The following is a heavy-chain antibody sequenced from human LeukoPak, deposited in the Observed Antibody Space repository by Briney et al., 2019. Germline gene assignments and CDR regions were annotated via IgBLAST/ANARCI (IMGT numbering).Heavy chain of an antibody. D-gene: IGHD2-8*01. CDR3: ARSMLGAI. CDR2: VHYTGKT. Sequence: SETLSLICSASGGSISGYYLSWVRQFPGKGLEWIGYVHYTGKTNYNASLTGRVTISVDASNTQISLRLSSVTAADTAVYYCARSMLGAIWGQGALVTVSS. J-gene: IGHJ4*02. CDR1: GGSISGYY. V-gene: IGHV4-59*01.